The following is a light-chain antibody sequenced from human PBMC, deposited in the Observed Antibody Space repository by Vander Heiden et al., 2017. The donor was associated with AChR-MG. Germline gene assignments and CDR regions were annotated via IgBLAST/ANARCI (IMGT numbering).Light chain of an antibody. CDR1: QAITNY. V-gene: IGKV1-17*03. Sequence: DIHMTQSPSAMSAAVGDRVTSTCRASQAITNYLAWFQQNPGTVPKRLIYAAATLQSGVPSRFSGGGFGTEFTLTISSLQPEDFATYYCLQDDSYPYTFGQGTKLEIK. CDR2: AAA. J-gene: IGKJ2*01. CDR3: LQDDSYPYT.